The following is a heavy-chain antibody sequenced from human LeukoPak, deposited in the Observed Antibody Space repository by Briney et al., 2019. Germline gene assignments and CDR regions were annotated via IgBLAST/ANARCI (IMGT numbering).Heavy chain of an antibody. D-gene: IGHD2-21*01. J-gene: IGHJ4*02. CDR2: INAGNGDT. CDR3: ARDDCGDTCYPGGY. CDR1: GYTFTKYV. V-gene: IGHV1-3*01. Sequence: ASVTVSCKASGYTFTKYVVHWVRQAPGQRREWMGWINAGNGDTKYSQNFQDRVTITRDTSANTAYMELSSLTSEDTALYYCARDDCGDTCYPGGYWGQGTLVTVSS.